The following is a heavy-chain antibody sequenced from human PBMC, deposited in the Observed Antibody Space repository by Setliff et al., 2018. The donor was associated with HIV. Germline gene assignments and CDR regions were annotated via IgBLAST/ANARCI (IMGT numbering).Heavy chain of an antibody. V-gene: IGHV1-3*01. J-gene: IGHJ3*02. CDR3: ARGRVLSGSYYMNAFDI. D-gene: IGHD1-26*01. CDR2: INPDKGNT. Sequence: ASVKVSCKASGYTFTNYAMHWVRQAPGQRLEWMGWINPDKGNTKCSQKFQATVTITRDTSAGTAYMELSSLRSEDTAVYYCARGRVLSGSYYMNAFDIWGQGTMVTVSS. CDR1: GYTFTNYA.